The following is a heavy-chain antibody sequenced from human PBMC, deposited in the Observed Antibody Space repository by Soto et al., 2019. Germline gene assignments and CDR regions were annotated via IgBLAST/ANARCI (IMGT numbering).Heavy chain of an antibody. Sequence: SGPTLVKPTQTLTLTCSLSGFSVSSNGARVGWIRQPPGKALEWLALIYWDDDKKYNPSLKSRLTITKDTSENQVVLTLTDVDPADTATYYCVHGTLGSYGHVYFDYWGQGTLVTVSS. D-gene: IGHD5-18*01. CDR3: VHGTLGSYGHVYFDY. J-gene: IGHJ4*02. CDR1: GFSVSSNGAR. V-gene: IGHV2-5*02. CDR2: IYWDDDK.